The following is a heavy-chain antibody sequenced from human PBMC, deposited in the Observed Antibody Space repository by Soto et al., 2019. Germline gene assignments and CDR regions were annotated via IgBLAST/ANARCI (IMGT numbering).Heavy chain of an antibody. Sequence: EVQLVESGGGLVQPGGSLRLSCAASGFTFSSYWMSWVRQAPGKGLEWVANIKQDGSEKYYVDSVKGRFTISRDNAKNSLYLQMNSLRAEDTAVYYCASPGTVTTWSFDYWGQGTLVTVSS. V-gene: IGHV3-7*03. CDR3: ASPGTVTTWSFDY. CDR2: IKQDGSEK. CDR1: GFTFSSYW. D-gene: IGHD4-17*01. J-gene: IGHJ4*02.